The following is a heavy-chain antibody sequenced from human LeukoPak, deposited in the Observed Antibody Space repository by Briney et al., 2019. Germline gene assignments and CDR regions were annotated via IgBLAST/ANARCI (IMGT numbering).Heavy chain of an antibody. Sequence: GGSLRLSCAASGFTFTSYGMNWVRQAPGKGLEWVSYISDSSSTIYYADSVKGRLTISRDNAKNSLYLQMNSLRAEDTAVYYCARWGATGYGDYWGQGTLVTVSS. CDR3: ARWGATGYGDY. D-gene: IGHD3-9*01. V-gene: IGHV3-48*03. J-gene: IGHJ4*02. CDR1: GFTFTSYG. CDR2: ISDSSSTI.